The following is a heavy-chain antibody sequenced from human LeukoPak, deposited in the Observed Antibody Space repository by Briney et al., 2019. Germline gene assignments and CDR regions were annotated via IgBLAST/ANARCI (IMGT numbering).Heavy chain of an antibody. CDR1: GGSISSSSYY. CDR3: ARQIPDGYKPLLFDY. Sequence: PSETLSLTCTVSGGSISSSSYYWGWIRQPPGKGLEWIGSIYYSGSTYYNPSLKSRVTISVDTSKNQFSLKLSSVTAADTAVYYCARQIPDGYKPLLFDYWGQGTLVTVSS. CDR2: IYYSGST. D-gene: IGHD5-24*01. J-gene: IGHJ4*02. V-gene: IGHV4-39*01.